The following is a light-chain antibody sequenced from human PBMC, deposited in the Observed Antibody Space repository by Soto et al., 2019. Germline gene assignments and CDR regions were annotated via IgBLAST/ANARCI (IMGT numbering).Light chain of an antibody. CDR1: QSISSW. V-gene: IGKV1-5*03. Sequence: DIQMTQSPSTLSASVGDRVTITCRASQSISSWLAWCQQKPGKAPKLLIYKASSLESGVPSRFSGSGSGTEFTLTISSLQPDDFATYYCQQYNNHSPLTFGGGTKVDIK. J-gene: IGKJ4*01. CDR3: QQYNNHSPLT. CDR2: KAS.